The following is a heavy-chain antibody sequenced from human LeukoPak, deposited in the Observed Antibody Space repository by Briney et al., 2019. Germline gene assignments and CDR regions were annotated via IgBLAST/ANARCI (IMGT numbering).Heavy chain of an antibody. CDR1: GFTFSSYG. CDR3: ARDPDLPVLRAFDF. V-gene: IGHV3-30*04. Sequence: GRSLRLSCAASGFTFSSYGLHWVRQAPGKGLECVAVISKDGSNEHYADPGKGRFTISRDNAQNSLYLQMNSLRADDTAVYYCARDPDLPVLRAFDFWGQGTLVTVSS. J-gene: IGHJ4*02. D-gene: IGHD3-10*01. CDR2: ISKDGSNE.